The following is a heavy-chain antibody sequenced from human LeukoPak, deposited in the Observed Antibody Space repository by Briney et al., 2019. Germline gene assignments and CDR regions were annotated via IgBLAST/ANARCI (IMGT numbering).Heavy chain of an antibody. J-gene: IGHJ4*02. CDR3: ARVGSSWINFDY. V-gene: IGHV1-2*02. CDR1: GYTFTGYY. Sequence: ASVKVSCNASGYTFTGYYMHWVRQAPGQGLEWMGWINPNSGGTNYAQKFQGRVTMTRDTSISTAYMELSRLRSDDTAVYYCARVGSSWINFDYWGQGTLVTVSS. CDR2: INPNSGGT. D-gene: IGHD6-13*01.